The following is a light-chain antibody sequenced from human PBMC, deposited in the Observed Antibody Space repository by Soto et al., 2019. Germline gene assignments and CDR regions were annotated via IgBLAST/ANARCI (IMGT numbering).Light chain of an antibody. CDR1: SSNVGSNS. CDR3: AAWDDSLSAYV. V-gene: IGLV1-44*01. CDR2: SNN. Sequence: QSVLTQPPSASGAPGQRVIVSCSGGSSNVGSNSVNWYQQLPGSAPKLLIFSNNQRPSGVPDRLSGSKSGTSASLAIGGLQSDDEADYYCAAWDDSLSAYVFGTGTKHTVL. J-gene: IGLJ1*01.